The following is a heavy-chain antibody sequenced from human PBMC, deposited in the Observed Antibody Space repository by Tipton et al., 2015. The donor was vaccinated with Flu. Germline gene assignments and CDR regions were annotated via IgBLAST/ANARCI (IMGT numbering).Heavy chain of an antibody. Sequence: TLSLTCAVYGGSFSGYYWSWIRQPPGKGLEWIGEINHSGSTNYNPSLKSRVTISVDTSKNQFSLKLSSVTAADTAVYYCARGPHYDYVWGSYKVGSYGMDVWGQGTTVTVSS. CDR2: INHSGST. CDR3: ARGPHYDYVWGSYKVGSYGMDV. D-gene: IGHD3-16*01. CDR1: GGSFSGYY. V-gene: IGHV4-34*01. J-gene: IGHJ6*02.